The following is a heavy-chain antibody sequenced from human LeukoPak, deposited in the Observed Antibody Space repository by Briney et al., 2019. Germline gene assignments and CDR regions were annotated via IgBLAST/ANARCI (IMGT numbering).Heavy chain of an antibody. CDR3: ARVQRVQLVDY. Sequence: TLSLTCTVSGGSISSGDYYWSWIRQPPGKGLEWIGYIYYSGSTYYNPSLKSRVTISVDTSKNQFSLKLSSVTAADTAVYYCARVQRVQLVDYWGQGILVTVSS. CDR1: GGSISSGDYY. D-gene: IGHD1-1*01. CDR2: IYYSGST. J-gene: IGHJ4*02. V-gene: IGHV4-30-4*08.